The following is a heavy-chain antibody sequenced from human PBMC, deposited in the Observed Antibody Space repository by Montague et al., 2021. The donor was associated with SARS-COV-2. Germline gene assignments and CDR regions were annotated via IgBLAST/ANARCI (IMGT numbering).Heavy chain of an antibody. V-gene: IGHV4-34*01. CDR2: ISQSGRT. CDR1: GGSFGDDH. CDR3: ARGYLSVSMIVVVFTSASYYFVY. J-gene: IGHJ4*02. Sequence: SETLSLTCAVYGGSFGDDHWSWIRQPPGKGLEWIGNISQSGRTNYNPSLKSRVTISVDTSKNQFSLKLTSVTAANTGLYFCARGYLSVSMIVVVFTSASYYFVYWGQGAQVTASS. D-gene: IGHD3-22*01.